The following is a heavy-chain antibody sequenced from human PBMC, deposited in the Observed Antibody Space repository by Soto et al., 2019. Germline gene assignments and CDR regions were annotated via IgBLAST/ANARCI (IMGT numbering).Heavy chain of an antibody. CDR1: GFTFSSYS. V-gene: IGHV3-21*01. CDR2: ISSSGSYI. CDR3: ARDGSGNVLMVTDY. J-gene: IGHJ4*02. Sequence: EVQLVESGGGLVKPGGSLRLSCAASGFTFSSYSMNWVRQAPGKGLEWVSSISSSGSYIYYADSVKGRFTISRDNAKNSLYLQMNSLRAEDTAVYYCARDGSGNVLMVTDYWGQGTLVTVSS. D-gene: IGHD2-8*01.